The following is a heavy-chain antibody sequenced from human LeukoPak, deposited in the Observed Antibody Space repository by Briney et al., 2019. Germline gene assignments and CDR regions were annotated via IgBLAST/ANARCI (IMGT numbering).Heavy chain of an antibody. CDR3: ARAHHRRVYDYVWGSYPY. Sequence: GGSLRLSCAASGFSFTTYWMSWVRQAQGKGLEWVSYISSSSSTICYADSVKGRFTISRDNAKNSLYLQMNSLRAEDTAVYYCARAHHRRVYDYVWGSYPYWGQGTLVTVSS. CDR2: ISSSSSTI. D-gene: IGHD3-16*02. V-gene: IGHV3-48*01. J-gene: IGHJ4*02. CDR1: GFSFTTYW.